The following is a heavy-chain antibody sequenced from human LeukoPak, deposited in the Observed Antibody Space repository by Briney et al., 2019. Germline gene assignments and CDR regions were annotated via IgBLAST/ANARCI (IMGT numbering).Heavy chain of an antibody. CDR1: GGTFSSYA. CDR2: IIPIFGTA. Sequence: SVKVSCKASGGTFSSYAISWVRQAPGQGLEWMGGIIPIFGTANYAQKFQGRVTITADESTSTAYMELSSLRSEDTAVYYCARPYSSGFYYYYGMDVWGQGTTVTASS. J-gene: IGHJ6*02. V-gene: IGHV1-69*13. D-gene: IGHD6-19*01. CDR3: ARPYSSGFYYYYGMDV.